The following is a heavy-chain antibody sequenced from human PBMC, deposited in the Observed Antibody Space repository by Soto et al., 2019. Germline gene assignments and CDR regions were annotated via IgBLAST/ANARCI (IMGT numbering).Heavy chain of an antibody. CDR3: ARLRNYYYYMDV. CDR2: IYYSGST. V-gene: IGHV4-31*02. D-gene: IGHD3-3*01. Sequence: LRLSCAASGFTFSSYSMNWIRQHPGKGLEWIGYIYYSGSTYYNPSLKSRVTISVDTSKNQFSLKLSSVTAADTAVYYCARLRNYYYYMDVWGKGTTVTVSS. CDR1: GFTFSSYS. J-gene: IGHJ6*03.